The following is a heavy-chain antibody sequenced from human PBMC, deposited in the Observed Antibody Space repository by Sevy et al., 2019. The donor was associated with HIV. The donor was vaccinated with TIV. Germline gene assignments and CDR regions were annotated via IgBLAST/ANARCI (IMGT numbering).Heavy chain of an antibody. CDR1: GGSMSSGDYY. CDR3: AREGSGSYTVDY. V-gene: IGHV4-30-4*01. D-gene: IGHD1-26*01. J-gene: IGHJ4*02. CDR2: IYYSGST. Sequence: SETLSLTCAVSGGSMSSGDYYWSWIRQPPGKGLEWIGYIYYSGSTYYDPSLKSRVTISVDTSKTQFSLKLSSVTAADTAVYYCAREGSGSYTVDYWGQGTLVTVSS.